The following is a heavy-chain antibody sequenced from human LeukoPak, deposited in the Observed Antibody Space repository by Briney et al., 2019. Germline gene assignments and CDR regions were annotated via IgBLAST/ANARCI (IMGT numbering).Heavy chain of an antibody. CDR2: TYYTPKWNT. V-gene: IGHV6-1*01. J-gene: IGHJ3*01. Sequence: SHTLSLICAISGDSVYKSGGACNCVRQSPSRGLEWLGRTYYTPKWNTDYAVSVKSRIVVNPHTSKNQFSLPPNSVTTEYTAVYYCARVRASAFDVWCQGTVVTVSS. D-gene: IGHD6-25*01. CDR1: GDSVYKSGGA. CDR3: ARVRASAFDV.